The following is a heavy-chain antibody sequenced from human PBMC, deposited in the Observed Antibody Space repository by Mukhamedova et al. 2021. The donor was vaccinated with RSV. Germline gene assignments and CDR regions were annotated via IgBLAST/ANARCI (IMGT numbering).Heavy chain of an antibody. D-gene: IGHD3-16*01. CDR2: IRSKDKNYAT. V-gene: IGHV3-73*01. J-gene: IGHJ6*02. CDR3: TRPGGDQYYYYGMDV. Sequence: GKGLEWVGRIRSKDKNYATAYAAPVQGRFTVSRDDLKNTAYLQMNSLKPEDSAVYYCTRPGGDQYYYYGMDVWGPGITVTVSS.